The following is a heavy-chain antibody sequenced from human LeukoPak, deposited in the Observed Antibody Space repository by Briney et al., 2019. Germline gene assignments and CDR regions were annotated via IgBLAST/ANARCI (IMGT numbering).Heavy chain of an antibody. D-gene: IGHD5-18*01. V-gene: IGHV4-34*01. CDR2: INHSGST. CDR1: GGSFSGYY. CDR3: ARGRLKLRFFDY. J-gene: IGHJ4*02. Sequence: SETLSLTCAVYGGSFSGYYWSWIRQPPGKGLEWIGEINHSGSTNYNPSLKSRVTISVDTSKNQFSLKLSSVTAADTAVYYCARGRLKLRFFDYWGQGTLATVSS.